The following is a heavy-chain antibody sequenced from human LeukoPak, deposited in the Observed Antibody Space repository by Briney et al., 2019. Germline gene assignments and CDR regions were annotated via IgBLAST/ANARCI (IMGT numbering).Heavy chain of an antibody. CDR1: GYTFTGYW. J-gene: IGHJ5*02. CDR3: ARDNSVRGEAWWFNP. V-gene: IGHV1-46*01. Sequence: ASVKLSCKAFGYTFTGYWMHWVRQAPGQGPEWMEVISPSGGSTIYAQKFKGRVTLTRDISTSTDYLELSSLRSEDTAVYYCARDNSVRGEAWWFNPWGQGTLVTVSS. D-gene: IGHD2-21*01. CDR2: ISPSGGST.